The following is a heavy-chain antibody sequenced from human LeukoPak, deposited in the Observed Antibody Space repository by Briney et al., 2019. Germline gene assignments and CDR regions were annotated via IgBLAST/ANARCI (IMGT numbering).Heavy chain of an antibody. CDR2: IYYSGST. D-gene: IGHD3-9*01. CDR1: GGSISSYY. Sequence: PSETLSLTCTVSGGSISSYYWSWIRHPPGKGLEWIGYIYYSGSTNYNPSLKSRVTISVDTSKNQFSLKLSSVTAADMFVYKQKTAYEILTRGAFDIWGQGTMVTVSS. CDR3: KTAYEILTRGAFDI. J-gene: IGHJ3*02. V-gene: IGHV4-59*08.